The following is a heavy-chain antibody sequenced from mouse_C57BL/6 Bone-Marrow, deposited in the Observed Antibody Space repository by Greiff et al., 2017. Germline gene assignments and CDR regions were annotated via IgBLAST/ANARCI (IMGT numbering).Heavy chain of an antibody. CDR1: GFTFSSYA. CDR2: ISDGGSYT. Sequence: EVQRVESGGGLVKPGGSLKLSCAASGFTFSSYAMSWVRQTPEKRLEWVATISDGGSYTYYPDNVKGRFTISRDNAKNNLYLQMSHLKSEDTAMYYCAREGNYDYYWGQGTLVTVSA. V-gene: IGHV5-4*01. CDR3: AREGNYDYY. D-gene: IGHD2-4*01. J-gene: IGHJ3*01.